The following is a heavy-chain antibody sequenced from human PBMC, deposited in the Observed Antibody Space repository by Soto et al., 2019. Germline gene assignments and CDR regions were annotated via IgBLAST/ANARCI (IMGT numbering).Heavy chain of an antibody. Sequence: SETLSLTCTVSGGSISSSSYYWGWIRQPPGKGLEWIGSIYYSGSTYYNPSLKSRVTISVDTSKNQFSLKLSSVTAADTAVYYCARFYYQLLYYFDYWGQGTLVTVSS. D-gene: IGHD2-2*01. CDR2: IYYSGST. CDR3: ARFYYQLLYYFDY. CDR1: GGSISSSSYY. J-gene: IGHJ4*02. V-gene: IGHV4-39*01.